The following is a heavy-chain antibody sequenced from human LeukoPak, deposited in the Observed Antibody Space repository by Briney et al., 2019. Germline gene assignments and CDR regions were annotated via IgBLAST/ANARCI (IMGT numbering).Heavy chain of an antibody. CDR2: INSNSGGT. CDR3: ARELYYYDSSGYYFAFDI. CDR1: GYTFTGYY. V-gene: IGHV1-2*06. D-gene: IGHD3-22*01. J-gene: IGHJ3*02. Sequence: ASVEVSCKASGYTFTGYYMHWVRQAPGQGLEWMGRINSNSGGTNYAQKFQGRVTMTRDTSISTAYMELSRLRSDDTAVYYCARELYYYDSSGYYFAFDIWGQGTMVTVSS.